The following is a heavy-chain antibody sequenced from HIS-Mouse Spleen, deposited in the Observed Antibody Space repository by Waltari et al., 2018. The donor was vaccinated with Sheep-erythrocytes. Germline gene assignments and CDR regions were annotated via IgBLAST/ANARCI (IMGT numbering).Heavy chain of an antibody. Sequence: GTANYAQKFQGRVTITADESTSTAYMELSSLRSEDTAVYYCARDSVRRDHFDYWGQGTLVTVSS. CDR3: ARDSVRRDHFDY. J-gene: IGHJ4*02. V-gene: IGHV1-69*01. D-gene: IGHD3-10*01. CDR2: GTA.